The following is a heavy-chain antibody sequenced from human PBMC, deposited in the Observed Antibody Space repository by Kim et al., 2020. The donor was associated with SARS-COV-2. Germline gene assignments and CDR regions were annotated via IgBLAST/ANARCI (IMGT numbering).Heavy chain of an antibody. CDR1: GDSMNGYF. Sequence: SETLSLTCTVSGDSMNGYFWSWIRQPPGKGLDWMGYVHSDGSTNYDPSLQSRVTISVQKSEKQFSLKLASVTAADTALYYCARHSGRFYFDYWGQGTLVT. J-gene: IGHJ4*02. D-gene: IGHD1-26*01. CDR3: ARHSGRFYFDY. V-gene: IGHV4-59*08. CDR2: VHSDGST.